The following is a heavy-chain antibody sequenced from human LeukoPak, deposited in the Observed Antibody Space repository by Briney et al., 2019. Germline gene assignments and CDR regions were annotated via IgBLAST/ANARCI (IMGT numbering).Heavy chain of an antibody. D-gene: IGHD6-13*01. J-gene: IGHJ4*02. V-gene: IGHV3-30*18. CDR2: ISYDGSNK. Sequence: GGSLRLSCAASGFTFSNAWMSWVRQAPGKGLEWVAVISYDGSNKHYADSVKGRFTISRDNSKNTLYLQMNSLRAEDTAVYYCAKERAAAGFDYWGQGTLVTVSS. CDR3: AKERAAAGFDY. CDR1: GFTFSNAW.